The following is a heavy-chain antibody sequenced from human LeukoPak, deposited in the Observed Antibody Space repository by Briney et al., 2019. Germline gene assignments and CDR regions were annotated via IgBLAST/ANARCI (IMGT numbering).Heavy chain of an antibody. D-gene: IGHD1-26*01. V-gene: IGHV3-48*03. Sequence: GGCLRLACALYAFPLRSYEIGSVRQAPGEGLEWIAYIRSSGSNMYYADSVRGRYSSARDTAKDSLCLQMNSLRAEDTAIYYCARDGLSGDKAFDAFDIWGEGTMVTVS. J-gene: IGHJ3*02. CDR2: IRSSGSNM. CDR3: ARDGLSGDKAFDAFDI. CDR1: AFPLRSYE.